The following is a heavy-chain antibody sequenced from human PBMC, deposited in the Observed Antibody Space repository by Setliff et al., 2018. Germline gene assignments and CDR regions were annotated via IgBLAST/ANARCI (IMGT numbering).Heavy chain of an antibody. V-gene: IGHV7-4-1*02. CDR3: ARASRFATIVWKGDYYMDV. J-gene: IGHJ6*03. CDR2: INTNTGNP. Sequence: ASVKVSCKASGYSFSTYAMSWIRQAPGQGLEWMGWINTNTGNPSYAQGFTGRFAFSLDTSVSTAYLQISSLKPEDTAMYYCARASRFATIVWKGDYYMDVWGKGTTVTVSS. CDR1: GYSFSTYA. D-gene: IGHD3-16*02.